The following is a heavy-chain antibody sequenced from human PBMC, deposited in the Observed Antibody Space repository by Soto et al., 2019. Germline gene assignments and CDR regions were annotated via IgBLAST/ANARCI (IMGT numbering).Heavy chain of an antibody. J-gene: IGHJ6*02. CDR1: GFTFSSYW. D-gene: IGHD5-18*01. V-gene: IGHV3-74*01. Sequence: PGGSLRLSCAASGFTFSSYWMHWVRQAPGKGLVWVSRINSDGSSTSYADSVKGRFTISRDNAKNTLYLQMNSLRAEDTAVYYCARERGYSYGSYYYGMDVWGQGTTVTVSS. CDR2: INSDGSST. CDR3: ARERGYSYGSYYYGMDV.